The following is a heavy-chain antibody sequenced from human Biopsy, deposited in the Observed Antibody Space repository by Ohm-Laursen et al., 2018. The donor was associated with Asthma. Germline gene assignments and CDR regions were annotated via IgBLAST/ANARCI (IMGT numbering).Heavy chain of an antibody. CDR2: IIPIFGTA. J-gene: IGHJ6*02. V-gene: IGHV1-69*01. Sequence: SSVKVSCKASGGTFSSYAISWVRQAPGQGLEWMGGIIPIFGTANYAQKFQGRVTITADESTSTAYMELSSLRSEDTAVYYCARDEGIVGATPDDAPCYYYGMDVWGQGTTVTVSS. CDR1: GGTFSSYA. CDR3: ARDEGIVGATPDDAPCYYYGMDV. D-gene: IGHD1-26*01.